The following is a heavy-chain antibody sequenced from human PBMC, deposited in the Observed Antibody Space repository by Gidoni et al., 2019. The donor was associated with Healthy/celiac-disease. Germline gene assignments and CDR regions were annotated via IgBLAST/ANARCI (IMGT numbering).Heavy chain of an antibody. Sequence: QVQLQQWGAGLLKPSETLSLTCAVYGGSFSGYYWSWIRQPPGKGLEWIGEINHSGSTNYNPSLKSRVTISVDTSKNQFSLKLSSVTAADTAVYYCARVGSFMWFGEKDYWGQGTLVTVSS. J-gene: IGHJ4*02. CDR1: GGSFSGYY. V-gene: IGHV4-34*01. CDR3: ARVGSFMWFGEKDY. CDR2: INHSGST. D-gene: IGHD3-10*01.